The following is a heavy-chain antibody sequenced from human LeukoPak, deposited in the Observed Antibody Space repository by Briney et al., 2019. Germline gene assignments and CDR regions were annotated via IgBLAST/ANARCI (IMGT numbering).Heavy chain of an antibody. CDR2: IKEDGSEK. J-gene: IGHJ4*02. D-gene: IGHD5-18*01. CDR1: GFTFRSYW. Sequence: PGGSLRLSCAASGFTFRSYWMSWVRQAPGKGLEWVANIKEDGSEKYYVDSEKGRFTISRDSAKNSLYLQMSSLRVEDTAVYYCARDHNYGSDYWGQGTLVTVSS. CDR3: ARDHNYGSDY. V-gene: IGHV3-7*03.